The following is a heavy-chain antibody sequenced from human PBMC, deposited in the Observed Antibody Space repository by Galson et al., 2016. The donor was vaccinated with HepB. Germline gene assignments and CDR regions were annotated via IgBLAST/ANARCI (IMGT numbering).Heavy chain of an antibody. J-gene: IGHJ4*02. CDR2: IYTGSGDT. D-gene: IGHD2-15*01. CDR3: ARGGAAYDY. CDR1: GYSFTTKA. V-gene: IGHV1-3*04. Sequence: SVKVSCKASGYSFTTKAMHWVRQAPGQRPEWMGWIYTGSGDTTYLPRFLGRVTFTRDTSASTAYMELSSLTSEDTAVYYCARGGAAYDYWGQGTLVSVSS.